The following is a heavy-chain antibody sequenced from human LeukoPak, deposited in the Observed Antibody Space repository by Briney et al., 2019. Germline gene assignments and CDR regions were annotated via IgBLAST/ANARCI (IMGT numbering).Heavy chain of an antibody. V-gene: IGHV4-59*08. Sequence: SETLSLTCTVSGGSISSYYWSWIRQPPGKGLEWIGYIYYSGRNNYNTSLKRRVTISVETSKKQLSLNLSSVTAADTAVYYCATYSGSYFDAFDIWGQGTMVTVSS. CDR3: ATYSGSYFDAFDI. D-gene: IGHD1-26*01. CDR2: IYYSGRN. CDR1: GGSISSYY. J-gene: IGHJ3*02.